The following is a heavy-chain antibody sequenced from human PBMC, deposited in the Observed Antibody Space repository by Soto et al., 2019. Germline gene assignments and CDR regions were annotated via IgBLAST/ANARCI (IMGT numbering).Heavy chain of an antibody. D-gene: IGHD6-13*01. V-gene: IGHV3-21*01. CDR1: GFTFSSYG. J-gene: IGHJ6*02. CDR3: QQQLVRGMDV. CDR2: ISSSSSYI. Sequence: GGSLRLSCAASGFTFSSYGMHWVRQAPGKGLEWVSSISSSSSYIYYADSVKGRFTISRDNAKNSLYLQMNSLRAEDTAVYYCQQQLVRGMDVWGQGTTVTVSS.